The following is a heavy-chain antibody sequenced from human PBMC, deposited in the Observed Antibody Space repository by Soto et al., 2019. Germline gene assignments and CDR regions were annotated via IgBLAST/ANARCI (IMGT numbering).Heavy chain of an antibody. V-gene: IGHV3-30-3*01. Sequence: QVQLVESGGGVVQPGRSLRLSCAASGFTFSNYAMHWFRQAPGKGLEWVAVISYDGSNKYYADSVKGRFTISRDNSKNTLYLQMNSLRAEDTAVYYCAREPIFGVVRGGMDVWGQGTMVTVSS. CDR3: AREPIFGVVRGGMDV. CDR2: ISYDGSNK. J-gene: IGHJ6*02. CDR1: GFTFSNYA. D-gene: IGHD3-3*01.